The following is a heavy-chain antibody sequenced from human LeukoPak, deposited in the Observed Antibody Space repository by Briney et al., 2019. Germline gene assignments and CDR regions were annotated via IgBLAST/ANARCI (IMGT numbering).Heavy chain of an antibody. J-gene: IGHJ6*02. CDR1: GGTFSSYA. D-gene: IGHD6-6*01. CDR2: IIPIFGTA. Sequence: SVKVSCKASGGTFSSYAISWVRQAPGQGLEWMGGIIPIFGTANYAQKFQGRVTITADESTSTTYMELSSLRSEDTAVYYCARIQIAARPGYYYYGMDVWGQGTTVTVSS. CDR3: ARIQIAARPGYYYYGMDV. V-gene: IGHV1-69*01.